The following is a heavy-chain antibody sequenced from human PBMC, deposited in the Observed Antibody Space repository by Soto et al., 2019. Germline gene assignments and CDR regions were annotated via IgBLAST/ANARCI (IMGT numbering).Heavy chain of an antibody. CDR3: VRSIAAAAIDY. CDR1: GGSFSGYY. Sequence: PSETLSLPCAVYGGSFSGYYWSWIRQPPGKGLEWIGEINHSGSTNYNPSLKSRVTISVDTSKNQFSLKLSSVTAADTAVYYCVRSIAAAAIDYWGQGTLVTVSS. D-gene: IGHD6-13*01. V-gene: IGHV4-34*01. J-gene: IGHJ4*02. CDR2: INHSGST.